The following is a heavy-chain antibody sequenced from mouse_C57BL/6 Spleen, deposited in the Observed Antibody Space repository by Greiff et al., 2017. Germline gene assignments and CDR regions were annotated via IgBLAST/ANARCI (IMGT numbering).Heavy chain of an antibody. CDR3: TRPAQRYYYAMDY. V-gene: IGHV6-6*01. CDR1: GFTFSDAW. J-gene: IGHJ4*01. CDR2: IRNKANNHAT. Sequence: EVKLMESGGGLVQPGGSMKLSCAASGFTFSDAWMDWVRQSPEKGLEWVAEIRNKANNHATYYAESVKGRFTISRDDSKSSVYLQMNSLRAEDTGIYYCTRPAQRYYYAMDYWGQGTSVTVSS. D-gene: IGHD3-2*02.